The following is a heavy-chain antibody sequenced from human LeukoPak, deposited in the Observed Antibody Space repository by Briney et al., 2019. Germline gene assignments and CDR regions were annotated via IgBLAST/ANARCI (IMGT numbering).Heavy chain of an antibody. J-gene: IGHJ4*02. CDR3: AKDFPRYYYDSSGYDELDY. D-gene: IGHD3-22*01. V-gene: IGHV3-30*02. CDR2: IRYDGSNK. Sequence: GGSLRLSCAASGFTFSSYGMHWVRQAPGKGLEWVAFIRYDGSNKCYADSVKGRFTISRDNSKNTLYLQMNSLRAEDTAVYYCAKDFPRYYYDSSGYDELDYWGQGTLVTVSS. CDR1: GFTFSSYG.